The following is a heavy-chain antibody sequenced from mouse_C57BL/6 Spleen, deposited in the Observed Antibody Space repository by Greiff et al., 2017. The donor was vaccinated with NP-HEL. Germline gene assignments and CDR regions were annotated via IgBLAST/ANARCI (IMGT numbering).Heavy chain of an antibody. CDR2: IYPGDGDT. V-gene: IGHV1-82*01. CDR3: ARPSSTTAYFDY. CDR1: GYAFSSSW. J-gene: IGHJ2*01. D-gene: IGHD1-2*01. Sequence: QVQLQQPGPELVKPGASVKISCKASGYAFSSSWMNWVKQRPGKGLEWIGRIYPGDGDTNYNGKFKGKATLTADKSSSTAYMQLSSLTSEDSAVYFCARPSSTTAYFDYWGQGTTLTVSS.